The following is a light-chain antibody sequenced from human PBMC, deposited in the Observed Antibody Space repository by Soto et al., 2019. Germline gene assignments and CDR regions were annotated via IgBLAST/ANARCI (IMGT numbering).Light chain of an antibody. J-gene: IGKJ3*01. CDR1: QSISSY. V-gene: IGKV1-39*01. CDR3: KLCDSPRIC. CDR2: AAS. Sequence: DIQMTQYPSSLSAAVGDRVTITCRASQSISSYLNLYQQKPGKAPKLLSYAASSLQSGEPSRFSGSGSGPDFTLTISSLQPEDFATYYCKLCDSPRICLGPRTKVAVK.